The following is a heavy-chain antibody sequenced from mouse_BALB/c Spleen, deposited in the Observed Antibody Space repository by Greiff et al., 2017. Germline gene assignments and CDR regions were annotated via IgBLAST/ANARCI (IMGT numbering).Heavy chain of an antibody. CDR3: ARDPRREYYAMDY. Sequence: VQLQESGPGLVAPSQSLSITCTVSGFSLTGYGVNWVRQPPGKGLEWLGMIWGDGSTDYNSALKSRLSISKDNSKSQVFLKMNSLQTDDTARYYCARDPRREYYAMDYWGQGTSVTVSS. V-gene: IGHV2-6-7*01. J-gene: IGHJ4*01. CDR2: IWGDGST. CDR1: GFSLTGYG.